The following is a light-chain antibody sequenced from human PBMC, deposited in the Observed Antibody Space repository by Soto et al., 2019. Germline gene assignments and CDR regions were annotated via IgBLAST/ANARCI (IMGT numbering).Light chain of an antibody. CDR1: QSVTSSF. Sequence: ELVLTQSPDTLSLSPGERATLSCRASQSVTSSFVAWYQQKPGQAPRLLIYGAANRIPGVPDRFSGSGSGTDFTLSISRLEPEDFAVYYCQYSGDSRTFGQGTKVEIK. J-gene: IGKJ1*01. CDR3: QYSGDSRT. CDR2: GAA. V-gene: IGKV3-20*01.